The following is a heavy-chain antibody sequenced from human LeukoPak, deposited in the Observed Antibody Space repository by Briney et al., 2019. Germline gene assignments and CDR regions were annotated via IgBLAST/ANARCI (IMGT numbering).Heavy chain of an antibody. Sequence: GGSLRLSCAASGLTFSDYYMSWIRQAPGKGLEWVSYISSSGSIIYYADSVKGRFTISRDNAKNSLYLQMNSLRAEDTAVYYCARDRGSSSNYYYGMDVWGQGTTVTVSS. CDR3: ARDRGSSSNYYYGMDV. D-gene: IGHD6-6*01. V-gene: IGHV3-11*01. J-gene: IGHJ6*02. CDR1: GLTFSDYY. CDR2: ISSSGSII.